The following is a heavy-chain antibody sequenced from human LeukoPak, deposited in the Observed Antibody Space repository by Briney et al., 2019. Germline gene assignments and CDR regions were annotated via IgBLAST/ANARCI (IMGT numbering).Heavy chain of an antibody. Sequence: PSETLSLTCTVSGGSISSYYWSWIRQPPGKGLEWIGYVYYSGSTNYNPSLKSRVTISVDTSKNQISLKLSSVTAADTTVYYCARAPERWYSYGSYTYYYMDVWGKGTTVTVSS. V-gene: IGHV4-59*01. D-gene: IGHD5-18*01. CDR2: VYYSGST. J-gene: IGHJ6*03. CDR3: ARAPERWYSYGSYTYYYMDV. CDR1: GGSISSYY.